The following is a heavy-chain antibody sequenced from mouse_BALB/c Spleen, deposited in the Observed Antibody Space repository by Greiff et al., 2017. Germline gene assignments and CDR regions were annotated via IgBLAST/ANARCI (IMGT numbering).Heavy chain of an antibody. CDR3: AREGGNYQGVCAMDY. D-gene: IGHD2-1*01. CDR1: GFSLTGYG. J-gene: IGHJ4*01. V-gene: IGHV2-6-7*01. Sequence: VKLVESGPGLVAPSQSLSITCTVSGFSLTGYGVNWVRQPPGKGLEWLGMIWGDGSTDYNSALKSRLSISKDNSKSQVFLKMNSLQTDDTARYYCAREGGNYQGVCAMDYWGQGTSVTVSS. CDR2: IWGDGST.